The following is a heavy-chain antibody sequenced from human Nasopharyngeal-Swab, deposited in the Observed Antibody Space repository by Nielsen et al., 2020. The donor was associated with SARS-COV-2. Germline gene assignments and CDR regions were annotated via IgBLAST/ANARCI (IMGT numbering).Heavy chain of an antibody. V-gene: IGHV5-51*01. J-gene: IGHJ3*02. CDR1: RYSFTSYW. Sequence: VESLKIYCKGSRYSFTSYWIGWVRQMPGKGLEWMGIIYPGDSDTRYSPYFQGQVTISADKSISTAYLQWSSLKASDTAMYYCARQQGSSGLTYDAFDIWGKGTMVTVSS. CDR2: IYPGDSDT. CDR3: ARQQGSSGLTYDAFDI. D-gene: IGHD6-19*01.